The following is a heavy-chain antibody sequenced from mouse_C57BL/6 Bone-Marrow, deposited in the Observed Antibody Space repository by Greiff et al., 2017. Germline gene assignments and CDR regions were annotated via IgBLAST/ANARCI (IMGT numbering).Heavy chain of an antibody. Sequence: EVKLMESGGGLVKPGGSLKLSCAASEFTFSSYAMSWVRQTPEKRLEWVATISDGGSYTYYPDNVKGRFPISKDNAKNNLSLQMSHLKSEDTAMYYCARDLYGSSYQFAYWGQGTLVTVSA. CDR3: ARDLYGSSYQFAY. V-gene: IGHV5-4*01. J-gene: IGHJ3*01. D-gene: IGHD1-1*01. CDR2: ISDGGSYT. CDR1: EFTFSSYA.